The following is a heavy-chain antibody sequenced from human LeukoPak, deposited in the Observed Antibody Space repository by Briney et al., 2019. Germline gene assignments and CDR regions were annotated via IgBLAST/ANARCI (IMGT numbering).Heavy chain of an antibody. J-gene: IGHJ4*02. CDR2: MNPNSGNT. CDR1: GGTFSRYA. D-gene: IGHD2-2*01. Sequence: GSSVKVSCKASGGTFSRYAISWVRQATGQGLEWMGWMNPNSGNTGYAQKFQGRVTITRDTSISTAYMELSSLRSEDTAVYYCARGQLLFDYWGQGTLVTVSS. V-gene: IGHV1-8*03. CDR3: ARGQLLFDY.